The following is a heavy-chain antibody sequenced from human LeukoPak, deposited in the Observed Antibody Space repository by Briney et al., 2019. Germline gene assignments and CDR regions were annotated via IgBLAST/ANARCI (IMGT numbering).Heavy chain of an antibody. Sequence: GGSLRLSCAASGFTFSSYAMSWVRQAPGKGLEWVSVISGSGDSTYDADSVKGRFTISRDNAKNTLYLQMNSLRAEDTAVYYCAKGRGSTLIVVDGLDYWGQGTLVIVSS. D-gene: IGHD3-22*01. V-gene: IGHV3-23*01. CDR2: ISGSGDST. CDR1: GFTFSSYA. CDR3: AKGRGSTLIVVDGLDY. J-gene: IGHJ4*02.